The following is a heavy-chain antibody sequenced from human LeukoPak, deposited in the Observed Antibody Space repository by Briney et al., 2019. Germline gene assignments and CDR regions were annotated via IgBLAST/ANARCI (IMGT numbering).Heavy chain of an antibody. CDR1: GYTFTDYY. J-gene: IGHJ4*02. Sequence: ASVKVSCKASGYTFTDYYMHWVQQAPGKGLEWMGRVDPEDGETIYAEKFQGRVTITADTSTDTAYMELSSLRSEDTAVYYCATDPYCTNGVCYSSLFDYWGQGTLVTVSS. CDR2: VDPEDGET. D-gene: IGHD2-8*01. V-gene: IGHV1-69-2*01. CDR3: ATDPYCTNGVCYSSLFDY.